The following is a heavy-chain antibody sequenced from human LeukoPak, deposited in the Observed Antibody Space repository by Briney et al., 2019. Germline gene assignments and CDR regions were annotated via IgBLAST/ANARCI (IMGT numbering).Heavy chain of an antibody. Sequence: PSETLSLTCTVSGYSISSGYYWGWIRQPPGKGLEWIGSIYHSGSTYYNPSLKSRVTISVDTSKNQFSLKLSSLTAADTAVYYCARDLFGGPERGPPVTTDLNWFDPWGQGTLVTVSS. J-gene: IGHJ5*02. CDR2: IYHSGST. V-gene: IGHV4-38-2*02. D-gene: IGHD4-17*01. CDR3: ARDLFGGPERGPPVTTDLNWFDP. CDR1: GYSISSGYY.